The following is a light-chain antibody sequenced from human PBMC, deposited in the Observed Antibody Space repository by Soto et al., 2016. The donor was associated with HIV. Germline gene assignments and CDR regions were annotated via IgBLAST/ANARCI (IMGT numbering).Light chain of an antibody. CDR3: LQDYAYQWT. Sequence: AFQMTQSPPSLSASVGDTVTISCRASQGDKNELGWFQQKPGKAPKLLIYATSRLQSGVPSRFSGSGSDTNLSLTISGLQPEDFATYFCLQDYAYQWTFGQGTKVE. CDR1: QGDKNE. J-gene: IGKJ1*01. CDR2: ATS. V-gene: IGKV1-6*01.